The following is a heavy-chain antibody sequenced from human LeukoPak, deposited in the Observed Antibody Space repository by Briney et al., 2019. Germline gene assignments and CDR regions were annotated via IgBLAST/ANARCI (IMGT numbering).Heavy chain of an antibody. J-gene: IGHJ6*03. D-gene: IGHD6-6*01. Sequence: GGSLRLSCAASGFTFNNYAMSWVRQAPGKGLEWVSAISGSGGSTYYADSVKGRFTISRDNSKNTLYLQMNSLRAEDTAVYYCARGWGVSARPGYMDVWGKGTTVTVSS. V-gene: IGHV3-23*01. CDR2: ISGSGGST. CDR1: GFTFNNYA. CDR3: ARGWGVSARPGYMDV.